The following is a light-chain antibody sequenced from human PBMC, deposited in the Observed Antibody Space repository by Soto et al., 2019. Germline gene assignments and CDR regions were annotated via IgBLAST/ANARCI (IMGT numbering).Light chain of an antibody. CDR3: SSYAGSNNGV. V-gene: IGLV2-8*01. J-gene: IGLJ3*02. CDR1: SSDVGGYNY. Sequence: QSVLTQPPSASGSPGQSVTISCTGTSSDVGGYNYISWYQQHPGKAPKLMIFEVTKRPSGVPDRFSGSKSGNMASLTVSGLQAEDEADYYCSSYAGSNNGVFGGGTQLTVL. CDR2: EVT.